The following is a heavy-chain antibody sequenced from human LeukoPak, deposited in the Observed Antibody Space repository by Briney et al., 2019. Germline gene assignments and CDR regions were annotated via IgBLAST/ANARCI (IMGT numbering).Heavy chain of an antibody. CDR1: GFTFSNSA. Sequence: PGGSLRLSCAASGFTFSNSAMSWVRQAPGKGLEWISAIRGTGGTTYYADSVKGRFTISRDNSKNTLYLQMNSLRAEDTAVYYCAKRYSSSWYFDYWGQGTLVTVSS. V-gene: IGHV3-23*01. CDR2: IRGTGGTT. D-gene: IGHD6-13*01. J-gene: IGHJ4*02. CDR3: AKRYSSSWYFDY.